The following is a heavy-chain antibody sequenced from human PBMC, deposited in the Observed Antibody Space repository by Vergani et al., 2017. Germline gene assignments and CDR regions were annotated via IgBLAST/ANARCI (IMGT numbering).Heavy chain of an antibody. Sequence: VQLVESGGGVVQPGRSLRLSCAASGFTFDDYAMHWVRQAPGKGLEWVSLISGDGGSTYYADSVKGRFTISRDNSKNSLYLQMNSLRAEDTAVYYCARSITMVRGYGMDVWGQGTTVTVSS. CDR3: ARSITMVRGYGMDV. CDR1: GFTFDDYA. V-gene: IGHV3-43*02. D-gene: IGHD3-10*01. J-gene: IGHJ6*02. CDR2: ISGDGGST.